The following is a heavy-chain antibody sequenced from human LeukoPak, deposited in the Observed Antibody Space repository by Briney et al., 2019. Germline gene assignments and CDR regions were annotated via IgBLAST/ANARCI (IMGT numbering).Heavy chain of an antibody. V-gene: IGHV3-30*04. CDR2: ISYDGSNK. CDR3: ARDRPDYGDYEYYYYYYGMDV. J-gene: IGHJ6*02. CDR1: GFTFSSYA. Sequence: GGSLRLSCAASGFTFSSYAMHWVRQAPGKGLEWVAVISYDGSNKYYADSVKGRFTISRDNSKNTLYLQMNSLRAEDTAVYYCARDRPDYGDYEYYYYYYGMDVWGQGTTVTVSS. D-gene: IGHD4-17*01.